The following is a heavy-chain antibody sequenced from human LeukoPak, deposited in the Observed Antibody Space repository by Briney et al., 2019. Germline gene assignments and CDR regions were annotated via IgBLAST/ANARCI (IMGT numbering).Heavy chain of an antibody. D-gene: IGHD3-3*01. V-gene: IGHV4-34*01. Sequence: SETLSLTCAVYGGSFSGYYWSWIRQPPGKGLEWIGEINHSGSTNYNPSLKSRVTISVDTSKNQFSLKLSSVTAADTAVYYCASRPHFWSGFFYWGQGTLVTVSS. J-gene: IGHJ4*02. CDR2: INHSGST. CDR1: GGSFSGYY. CDR3: ASRPHFWSGFFY.